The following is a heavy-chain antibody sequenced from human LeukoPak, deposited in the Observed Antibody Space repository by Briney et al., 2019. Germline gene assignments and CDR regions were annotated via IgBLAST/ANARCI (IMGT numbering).Heavy chain of an antibody. CDR2: ISSSSSYI. Sequence: MPGGSLRLSCAASGFTFSSYSMNWVRQAPGKGLEWVSSISSSSSYIYYADSVKGRFTISRDNAKNSLYLQMNSLRAEDTAVYYCARDVILAAAAPDAFDIWGQGTMVTVSS. V-gene: IGHV3-21*01. J-gene: IGHJ3*02. D-gene: IGHD6-13*01. CDR3: ARDVILAAAAPDAFDI. CDR1: GFTFSSYS.